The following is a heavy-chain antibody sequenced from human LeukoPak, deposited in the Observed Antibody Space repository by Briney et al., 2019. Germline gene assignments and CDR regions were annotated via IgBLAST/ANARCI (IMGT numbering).Heavy chain of an antibody. V-gene: IGHV4-39*01. CDR2: MYYSGST. J-gene: IGHJ4*02. D-gene: IGHD3-22*01. Sequence: SETLSLTCTVSGGSITGSSYYWGWIRQPPGKGLEWIGSMYYSGSTYYKTSLKSRVTISADTSKNEFSLELSSVTAADTAVYYRARQYYDNTGYYYFDYWGQGTLVTVSS. CDR1: GGSITGSSYY. CDR3: ARQYYDNTGYYYFDY.